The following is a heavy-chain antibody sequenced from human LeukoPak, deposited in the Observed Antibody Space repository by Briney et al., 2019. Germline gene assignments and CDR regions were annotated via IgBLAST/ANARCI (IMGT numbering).Heavy chain of an antibody. J-gene: IGHJ3*02. V-gene: IGHV3-7*01. D-gene: IGHD3-16*01. CDR2: IKEDGSDK. CDR3: ASGGKLGASDI. CDR1: GFTFSKTW. Sequence: GGSLRLSCAASGFTFSKTWMSGVRPAPGRGLEWVANIKEDGSDKFYVDSVKGRFTVSRDNANNLLHLEMNSLGVEDTAVYFCASGGKLGASDIWGQGTMVTVSP.